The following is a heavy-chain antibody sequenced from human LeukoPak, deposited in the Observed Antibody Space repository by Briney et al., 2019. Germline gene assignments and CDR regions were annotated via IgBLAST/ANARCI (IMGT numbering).Heavy chain of an antibody. V-gene: IGHV3-9*01. Sequence: GGSLRLSCAASGFTFDDYAMHWVRQAPGKGLEWVSGISWNSGSIGYADSVKGRFTISRDDAKNSLYLQMNSLRAEDTAVYYCVRGPRGSNRYGWFDPWGQGTLVTVSS. CDR2: ISWNSGSI. J-gene: IGHJ5*02. CDR1: GFTFDDYA. D-gene: IGHD6-13*01. CDR3: VRGPRGSNRYGWFDP.